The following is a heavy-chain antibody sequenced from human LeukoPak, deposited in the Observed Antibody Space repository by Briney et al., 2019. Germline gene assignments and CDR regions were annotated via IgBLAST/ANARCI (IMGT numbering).Heavy chain of an antibody. J-gene: IGHJ4*02. CDR1: QFTFADSQFTFKNFA. CDR2: ISGSGGRT. CDR3: AREHRRDGYPFDY. V-gene: IGHV3-23*01. D-gene: IGHD5-24*01. Sequence: GGSLRLSCAASQFTFADSQFTFKNFAMSWVPQAPGKGLECVSAISGSGGRTYYADSVKGRFTISRDNSKNTLYLQMNSLRAEDTAVYYCAREHRRDGYPFDYWGQGTLVTVSS.